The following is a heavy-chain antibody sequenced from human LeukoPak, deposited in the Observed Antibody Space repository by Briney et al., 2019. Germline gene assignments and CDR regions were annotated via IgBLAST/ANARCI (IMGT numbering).Heavy chain of an antibody. CDR3: ASIGDYHWYCDL. J-gene: IGHJ2*01. CDR2: IYYSGST. D-gene: IGHD4-17*01. CDR1: GGSISSYY. Sequence: SETLSLTCTVSGGSISSYYWSWIRQPPGKGLEWIGYIYYSGSTNYNPSLRSRVTISVDTSKNQFSLKLSSVTAADTAVYYCASIGDYHWYCDLWGRGTRVTVSS. V-gene: IGHV4-59*08.